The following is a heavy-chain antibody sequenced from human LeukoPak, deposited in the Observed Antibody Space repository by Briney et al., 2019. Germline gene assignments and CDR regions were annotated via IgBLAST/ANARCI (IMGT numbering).Heavy chain of an antibody. CDR3: ARVDTAMVGVAYYYYMDV. CDR1: GYTFTSYD. D-gene: IGHD5-18*01. CDR2: MNPNSGNT. J-gene: IGHJ6*03. V-gene: IGHV1-8*03. Sequence: ASVKVSCTASGYTFTSYDINWVRQATGQGLEWMGWMNPNSGNTGYAQKFQGRVTITRNTSISTAYMELSSLRSEDTAVYYCARVDTAMVGVAYYYYMDVWGKGTTVTVSS.